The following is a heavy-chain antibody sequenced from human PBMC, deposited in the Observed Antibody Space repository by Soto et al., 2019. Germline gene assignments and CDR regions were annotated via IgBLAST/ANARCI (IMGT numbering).Heavy chain of an antibody. Sequence: GGSLRLSCAASGFTFSSYAMSWVRQAPGKGLEWVSAISGSGGSTYYADSVKGRFTISRDNSKNTMYLQMNSLSAEDTAVYYCDRAIPLYQPLQRLVFDYWGQGTLVTVSS. CDR3: DRAIPLYQPLQRLVFDY. J-gene: IGHJ4*02. CDR1: GFTFSSYA. CDR2: ISGSGGST. D-gene: IGHD2-2*01. V-gene: IGHV3-23*01.